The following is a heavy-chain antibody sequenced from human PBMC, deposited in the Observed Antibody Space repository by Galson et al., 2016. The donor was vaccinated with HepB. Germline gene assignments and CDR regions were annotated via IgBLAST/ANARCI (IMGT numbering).Heavy chain of an antibody. CDR2: ISDNGGST. J-gene: IGHJ4*02. D-gene: IGHD4-17*01. Sequence: SLRLSCAASGFTFSIFAMNWVRQAPGKGLEWVSGISDNGGSTYYVDSVKDRFTISRDNFKNMLYLQMNSLRAEDTAVYYCAKGLTTVTTEGDYWGQGTLVTVSS. V-gene: IGHV3-23*01. CDR3: AKGLTTVTTEGDY. CDR1: GFTFSIFA.